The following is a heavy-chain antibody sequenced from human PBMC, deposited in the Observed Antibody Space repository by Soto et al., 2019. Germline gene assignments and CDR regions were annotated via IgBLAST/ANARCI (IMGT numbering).Heavy chain of an antibody. D-gene: IGHD2-15*01. V-gene: IGHV4-39*01. CDR3: TRHAIGVVVPAAIRN. CDR1: GGSISSSSYY. CDR2: IYYTGTS. J-gene: IGHJ4*02. Sequence: SETLSLTCALSGGSISSSSYYWDWIRXPPGKGLEWIETIYYTGTSNYNPSIKSRVTISVDTSKNQFSLNLSSVTAADTPVYYCTRHAIGVVVPAAIRNWGQGSLVTVSS.